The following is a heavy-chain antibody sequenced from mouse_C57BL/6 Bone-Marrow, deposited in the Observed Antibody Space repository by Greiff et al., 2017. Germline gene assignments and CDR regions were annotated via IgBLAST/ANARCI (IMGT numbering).Heavy chain of an antibody. Sequence: EVQRVESGGGLVKPGGSLKLSCAASGFTFSDYGMHWVRQAPEKGLEWVAYISSGSSTIYYADTVKGRFTISRDNAKNTLFLQMTSLRSEDTAMYYCARPTDGYFYAMDYWGQGTSVTVSS. CDR3: ARPTDGYFYAMDY. D-gene: IGHD2-3*01. CDR2: ISSGSSTI. CDR1: GFTFSDYG. V-gene: IGHV5-17*01. J-gene: IGHJ4*01.